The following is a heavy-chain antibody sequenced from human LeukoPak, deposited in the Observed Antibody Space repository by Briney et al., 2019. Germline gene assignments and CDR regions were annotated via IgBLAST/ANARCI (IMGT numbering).Heavy chain of an antibody. Sequence: GRSLRLSCAASGFTFSSYSMHWVRQAPGKGLEWVAVISYDGSNKYYADSVKGRFTISRDNSKNTLYLQMNSLRAEDTAVYYCAKAQDYYDSSGYLDYWGQGTLVTVSS. J-gene: IGHJ4*02. CDR2: ISYDGSNK. CDR1: GFTFSSYS. D-gene: IGHD3-22*01. CDR3: AKAQDYYDSSGYLDY. V-gene: IGHV3-30*18.